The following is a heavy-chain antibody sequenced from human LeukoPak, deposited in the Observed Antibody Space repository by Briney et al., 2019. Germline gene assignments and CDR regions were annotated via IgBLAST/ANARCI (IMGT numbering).Heavy chain of an antibody. J-gene: IGHJ5*02. D-gene: IGHD6-19*01. CDR3: ARASEAGTNWFDP. V-gene: IGHV3-74*01. CDR2: ISTDGSST. Sequence: GGSLRLSCAASGFTFSSYWMHWVRRAPGKGLVWVSRISTDGSSTSYTDSVKGRFTISRDNAKNTLYLQMNSLRAEDTAVYFCARASEAGTNWFDPWGQGTLVTVSS. CDR1: GFTFSSYW.